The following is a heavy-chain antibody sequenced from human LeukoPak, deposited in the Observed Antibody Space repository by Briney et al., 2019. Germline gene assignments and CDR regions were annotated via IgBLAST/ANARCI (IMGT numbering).Heavy chain of an antibody. Sequence: SETLSLTCAVYGGSFSGYYWSWIRQPPGKGLEWIGEINHSGSTNYNPSLKSRVTISVDTSKNQFSLKLSSVTAADTAVYYCARGTPTGGFDYWGQGTLVTVSS. D-gene: IGHD1-1*01. CDR1: GGSFSGYY. CDR2: INHSGST. CDR3: ARGTPTGGFDY. J-gene: IGHJ4*02. V-gene: IGHV4-34*01.